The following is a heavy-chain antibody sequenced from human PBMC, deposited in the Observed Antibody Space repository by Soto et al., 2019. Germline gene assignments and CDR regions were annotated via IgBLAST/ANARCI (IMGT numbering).Heavy chain of an antibody. Sequence: ASVKVSCKASGYTFTSYDINWVRQATGQGLEWMGWMNPNSGNTGYAQKFQGRVTMTRNTSISTAYMELSSLRSEDTAVYYCARGGSVDTAMVQLTDYWGQGTRGTVSS. CDR2: MNPNSGNT. V-gene: IGHV1-8*01. J-gene: IGHJ4*02. CDR1: GYTFTSYD. CDR3: ARGGSVDTAMVQLTDY. D-gene: IGHD5-18*01.